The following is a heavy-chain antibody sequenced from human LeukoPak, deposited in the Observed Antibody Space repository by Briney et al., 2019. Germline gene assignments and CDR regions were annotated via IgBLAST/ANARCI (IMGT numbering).Heavy chain of an antibody. V-gene: IGHV3-53*01. Sequence: GGSLRLSCAASGFTVSNNYMSWVRQAPGKGLEWVSVIYSGDSTYYADSVKGRFTISRDNSKNTLYLQMNSLRAEDTAVYYCASQPYYYGMDVWGQGTTVTVSS. CDR1: GFTVSNNY. CDR2: IYSGDST. CDR3: ASQPYYYGMDV. J-gene: IGHJ6*02.